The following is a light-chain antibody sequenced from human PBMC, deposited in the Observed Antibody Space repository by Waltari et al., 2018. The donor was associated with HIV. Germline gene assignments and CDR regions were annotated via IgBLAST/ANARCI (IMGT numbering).Light chain of an antibody. Sequence: DIVMTQSPLSLSVTPGEPASISCRSSQNLLHTNGYNYLDWYLQKPGQSPHLLIYLGSNRASGVPDRFSGSESGTDFTLKISRVEAEDVGVYYCMQSLQTPLTFGGGTKVEIK. CDR1: QNLLHTNGYNY. CDR2: LGS. V-gene: IGKV2-28*01. J-gene: IGKJ4*01. CDR3: MQSLQTPLT.